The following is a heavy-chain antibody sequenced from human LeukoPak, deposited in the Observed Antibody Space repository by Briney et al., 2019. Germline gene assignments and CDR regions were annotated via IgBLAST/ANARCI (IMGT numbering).Heavy chain of an antibody. D-gene: IGHD3-22*01. CDR1: GFTFDDYA. CDR3: AKDIRPGSGYYHTFDY. CDR2: ISWNSSSI. Sequence: PGGSLRLSCAASGFTFDDYAMHWVRQAPGKGLEWVSGISWNSSSIGYPASVKGRITISRDNAKNSLHLQMNSPTAEDTALYYCAKDIRPGSGYYHTFDYWGQGTLVTVSS. V-gene: IGHV3-9*01. J-gene: IGHJ4*02.